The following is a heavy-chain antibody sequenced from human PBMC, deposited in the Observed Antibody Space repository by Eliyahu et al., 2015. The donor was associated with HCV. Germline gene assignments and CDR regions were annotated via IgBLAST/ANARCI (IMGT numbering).Heavy chain of an antibody. CDR3: VKDWFSMVTLPFFDD. J-gene: IGHJ4*02. V-gene: IGHV3-23*01. CDR1: GFTFSXYA. Sequence: DVRLLESGGGLAQPGGSLRLXCAASGFTFSXYAMXWVRQGPGRGPEWVACVSGSGSSTYYADSVRGRFIVSRDNSKTTLYLEASSLRVDDTAKYYCVKDWFSMVTLPFFDDWGQGTLVTVSS. CDR2: VSGSGSST. D-gene: IGHD2/OR15-2a*01.